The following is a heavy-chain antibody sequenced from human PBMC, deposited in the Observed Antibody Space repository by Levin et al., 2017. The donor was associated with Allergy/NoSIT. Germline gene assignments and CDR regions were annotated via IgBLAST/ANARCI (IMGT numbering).Heavy chain of an antibody. V-gene: IGHV3-49*03. D-gene: IGHD2-2*02. CDR1: GFTFGDYA. J-gene: IGHJ4*02. Sequence: GGSLRLSCTASGFTFGDYAMSWFRQAPGKGLEWVGFIRSKAYGGTTEYAASVKGRFTISRDDSKSIAYLQMNRLKTEDTAVYYCTRDPQLLYSPPGNSVDYWGQRTLVTVSS. CDR3: TRDPQLLYSPPGNSVDY. CDR2: IRSKAYGGTT.